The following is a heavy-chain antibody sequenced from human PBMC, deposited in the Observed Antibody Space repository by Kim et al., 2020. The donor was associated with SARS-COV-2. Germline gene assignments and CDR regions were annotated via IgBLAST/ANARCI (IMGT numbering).Heavy chain of an antibody. CDR3: ARALYYDFWSGYYSGDHMDV. J-gene: IGHJ6*03. D-gene: IGHD3-3*01. V-gene: IGHV1-18*01. CDR2: ISAYNGNT. CDR1: GYTFTSYG. Sequence: ASVKVSCKASGYTFTSYGISWVRQAPGQGLEWMGWISAYNGNTNYAQKLQGRVTMTTDTSTSTAYMELRSLRSDDTAVYYCARALYYDFWSGYYSGDHMDVWGKGTTVTVSS.